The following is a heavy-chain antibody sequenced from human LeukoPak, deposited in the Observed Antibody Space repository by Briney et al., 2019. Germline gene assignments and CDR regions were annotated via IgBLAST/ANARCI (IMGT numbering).Heavy chain of an antibody. D-gene: IGHD5-18*01. V-gene: IGHV1-2*02. J-gene: IGHJ4*02. Sequence: ASVKVSCKASGYTFTGYYMHWVRQAPGQGLEWMGWINPNSGGTNYAQKFQGRVTMTRDMSTSTVYMELSSLRSEDTAVYYCAKAGRGRGYSYGHYYFDYWGQGTLVTVSS. CDR3: AKAGRGRGYSYGHYYFDY. CDR2: INPNSGGT. CDR1: GYTFTGYY.